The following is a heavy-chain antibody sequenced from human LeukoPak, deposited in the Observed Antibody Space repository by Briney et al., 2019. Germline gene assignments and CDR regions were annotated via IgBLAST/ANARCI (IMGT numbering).Heavy chain of an antibody. Sequence: SETLSLTCAVYGGSFSGYYWSWIRQPPGKGLEWIGEINHSGSTNYNPSLKSRVTISVDTSKNQFSLKLSSVTAADTAVYYCARDLSGSYPHYYFDYWGQGTLVTVSS. CDR2: INHSGST. V-gene: IGHV4-34*01. D-gene: IGHD1-26*01. J-gene: IGHJ4*02. CDR3: ARDLSGSYPHYYFDY. CDR1: GGSFSGYY.